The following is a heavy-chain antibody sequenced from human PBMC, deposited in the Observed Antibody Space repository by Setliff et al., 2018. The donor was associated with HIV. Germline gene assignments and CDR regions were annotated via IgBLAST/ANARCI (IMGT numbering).Heavy chain of an antibody. V-gene: IGHV1-18*01. Sequence: ASVKVSCKASGYMFTSYGIGWVRQAPGQGLEWMGWISPYNDYTNYEQSLQGRVRMTTDTSTRTAYMDLRSLRSNDTAVYYCARGGYYSGSGMNYHYYGLDVWGQGTTVTVSS. CDR1: GYMFTSYG. CDR3: ARGGYYSGSGMNYHYYGLDV. CDR2: ISPYNDYT. D-gene: IGHD3-10*01. J-gene: IGHJ6*02.